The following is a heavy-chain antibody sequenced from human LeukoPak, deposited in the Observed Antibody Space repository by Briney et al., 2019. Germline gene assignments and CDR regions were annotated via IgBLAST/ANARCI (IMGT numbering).Heavy chain of an antibody. CDR3: ASPGFYGDSGI. Sequence: GGSLRLSCAASGFTFSSYSMNWVCQAPGKGLEWVSSISSSSSYIYYADSVKGRFTISRDNAKNSLYLQMNSLRAEDTAVYYCASPGFYGDSGIWGQGTMVTVSS. CDR1: GFTFSSYS. J-gene: IGHJ3*02. V-gene: IGHV3-21*01. CDR2: ISSSSSYI. D-gene: IGHD4-17*01.